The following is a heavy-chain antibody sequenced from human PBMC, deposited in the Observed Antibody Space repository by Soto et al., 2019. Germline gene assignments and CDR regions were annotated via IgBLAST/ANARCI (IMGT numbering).Heavy chain of an antibody. CDR1: GGSISSGGYS. D-gene: IGHD6-19*01. Sequence: SETLSLTCAVSGGSISSGGYSWSWIRQPQGQGQEWIGYIYNSGNNYYNPSLKSRVTISVDRSKNQFSLKLSSVTAADTVVYYCARHGKGAAVAGNRWFDPWGQGTLVTVSS. CDR2: IYNSGNN. J-gene: IGHJ5*02. V-gene: IGHV4-30-2*01. CDR3: ARHGKGAAVAGNRWFDP.